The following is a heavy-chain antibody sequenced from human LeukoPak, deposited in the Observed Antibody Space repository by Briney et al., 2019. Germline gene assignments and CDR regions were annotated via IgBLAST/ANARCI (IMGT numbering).Heavy chain of an antibody. D-gene: IGHD5-18*01. CDR2: ISTYNGDT. CDR1: GYTFTSYA. J-gene: IGHJ4*02. CDR3: ARGSSYGFSMGY. V-gene: IGHV1-18*01. Sequence: GASVKVSCKASGYTFTSYAMNWVRQAPGQGLEWMGWISTYNGDTNYAQKLHGRVTMTTDTSTSTAYMELRSLRSDDTALYYCARGSSYGFSMGYWGQGTLVTVSS.